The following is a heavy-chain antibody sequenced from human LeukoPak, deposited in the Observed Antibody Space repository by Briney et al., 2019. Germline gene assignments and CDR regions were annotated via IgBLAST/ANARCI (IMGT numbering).Heavy chain of an antibody. D-gene: IGHD5-18*01. J-gene: IGHJ6*02. Sequence: SETLSLTCTVSGGSISSSSYYWGWIRQPPGKGLEWIGSIYYSGSTYYNPSLKSRVTISVDTSKNQFSLKLSSVTAADTAVYYCATRGYSYGYGYYYYGMDVWGQGATVTVSS. CDR1: GGSISSSSYY. CDR2: IYYSGST. CDR3: ATRGYSYGYGYYYYGMDV. V-gene: IGHV4-39*01.